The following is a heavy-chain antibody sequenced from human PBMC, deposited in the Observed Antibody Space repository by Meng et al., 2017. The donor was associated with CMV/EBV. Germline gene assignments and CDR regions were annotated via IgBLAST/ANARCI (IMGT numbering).Heavy chain of an antibody. J-gene: IGHJ6*02. CDR1: GFTFSSYE. D-gene: IGHD4-23*01. CDR2: ISSSGSTI. V-gene: IGHV3-48*03. CDR3: ARVGVGGNPGYYYYYYGMDV. Sequence: GESLKISCAASGFTFSSYEMNWVRQAPGKGLEWVSYISSSGSTIYYADSVKGRFTISRDNAKNSLYLQMNSLRAEDTAVYYCARVGVGGNPGYYYYYYGMDVWGQGNAGHRLL.